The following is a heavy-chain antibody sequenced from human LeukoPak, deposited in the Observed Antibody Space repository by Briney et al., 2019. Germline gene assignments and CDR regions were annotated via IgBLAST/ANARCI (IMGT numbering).Heavy chain of an antibody. CDR2: ISSSGGST. CDR3: ANLNSLWFGESEVDY. Sequence: GSLRLSCAASGFTFSSYAMSWVRQAPGKGLEWVSAISSSGGSTYYADSAKGRFTISRDNSKNTLYLQMNSLRAEDTAVYYCANLNSLWFGESEVDYWGQGTLVTVSS. V-gene: IGHV3-23*01. CDR1: GFTFSSYA. D-gene: IGHD3-10*01. J-gene: IGHJ4*02.